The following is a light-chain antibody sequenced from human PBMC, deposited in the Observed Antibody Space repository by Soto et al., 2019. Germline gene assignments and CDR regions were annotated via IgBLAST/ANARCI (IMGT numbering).Light chain of an antibody. CDR3: QQYSNWPPLYT. J-gene: IGKJ2*01. CDR1: QSVSSY. CDR2: DAS. V-gene: IGKV3-15*01. Sequence: EIVMTQSPATLSVSPGERATLSCRASQSVSSYLAWYQQKPGLPPRLRIYDASTRATGIPDRFSGSGSGTDFTLTSISLQSADVAVYYCQQYSNWPPLYTFGRGIKLEI.